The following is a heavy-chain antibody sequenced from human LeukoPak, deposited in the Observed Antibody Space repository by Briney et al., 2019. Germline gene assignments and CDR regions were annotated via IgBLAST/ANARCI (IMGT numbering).Heavy chain of an antibody. V-gene: IGHV1-2*02. CDR2: INPNSGGT. D-gene: IGHD2-21*01. CDR1: GYTFTGYY. J-gene: IGHJ4*02. Sequence: GASVKVSCKASGYTFTGYYMHWVRQAPGQGLEWMGWINPNSGGTNYAQKFQGRVTMTRDTSISTAYMELSRLRSDDTAVYYCARGIGVAGADRFDYWGQGTLVTVSS. CDR3: ARGIGVAGADRFDY.